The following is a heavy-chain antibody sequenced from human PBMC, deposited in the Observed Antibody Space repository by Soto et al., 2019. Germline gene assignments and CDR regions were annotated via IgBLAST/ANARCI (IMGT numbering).Heavy chain of an antibody. Sequence: ASVKVSCKASGYAFTSYYMHWVGQAPGQGLEWMGIINPSGGSTSYAQKFQGRFTMTRDTSTSTVYMELSSLRSEDTAVYYCASSYYYDSSGLSWGQGTLVTVSS. CDR1: GYAFTSYY. CDR2: INPSGGST. J-gene: IGHJ5*02. CDR3: ASSYYYDSSGLS. V-gene: IGHV1-46*01. D-gene: IGHD3-22*01.